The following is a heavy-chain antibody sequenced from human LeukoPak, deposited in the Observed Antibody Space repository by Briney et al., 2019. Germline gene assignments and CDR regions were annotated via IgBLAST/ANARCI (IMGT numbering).Heavy chain of an antibody. CDR1: GFTFSSYE. J-gene: IGHJ4*02. CDR3: ARAASDAFDI. CDR2: ISSSGSTI. D-gene: IGHD3-16*01. Sequence: GGSLRLSCAASGFTFSSYEMNWVRQAPGKGLEWVSYISSSGSTIYYADSVKGRFTISRDNAKNSLYLQMNSLRAEDTAVYYCARAASDAFDIWGQGTLVTASS. V-gene: IGHV3-48*03.